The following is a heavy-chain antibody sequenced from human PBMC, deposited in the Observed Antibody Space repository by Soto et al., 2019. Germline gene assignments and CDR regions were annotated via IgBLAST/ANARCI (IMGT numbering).Heavy chain of an antibody. V-gene: IGHV3-21*01. D-gene: IGHD6-19*01. CDR1: GFSFDTYN. CDR2: ISSGRPDI. CDR3: ARDHLGIAAGDFDL. Sequence: EDHLVESGGGLVKPGGSLRLSCAASGFSFDTYNMNWVRQAPGKGLEWVSSISSGRPDIFYADSVRGRFTISRDDAKKSLFLRMNSLRADDTAVYYCARDHLGIAAGDFDLWGQGTLVTVSS. J-gene: IGHJ4*02.